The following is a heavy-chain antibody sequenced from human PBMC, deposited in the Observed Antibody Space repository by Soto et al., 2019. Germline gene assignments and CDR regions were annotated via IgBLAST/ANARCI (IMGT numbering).Heavy chain of an antibody. CDR1: GGTFSSYT. CDR2: IIPILGIA. D-gene: IGHD5-18*01. Sequence: QVQLVQSGAEVKKPGSSAKVSCKASGGTFSSYTISWVRQAPGQGLEWMGRIIPILGIANYAQKFQGRVTITADKSTSTAYMELSSLRSEDTAVYYCARDRGVGYSYGYIDYWGQGTLVTVSS. J-gene: IGHJ4*02. CDR3: ARDRGVGYSYGYIDY. V-gene: IGHV1-69*08.